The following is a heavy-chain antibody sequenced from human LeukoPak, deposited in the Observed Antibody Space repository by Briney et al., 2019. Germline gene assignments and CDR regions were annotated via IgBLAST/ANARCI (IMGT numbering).Heavy chain of an antibody. Sequence: SETLSLTCTVSGGSISSYYWSWIRQPPGKGLEWIGYIYYSGSTNYNPSLKSRVTISVDTSKSQFSLKLSSVTAADTAVYYCARTDYYDSSGYPYRGQGTLVTVSS. CDR3: ARTDYYDSSGYPY. J-gene: IGHJ4*02. V-gene: IGHV4-59*01. D-gene: IGHD3-22*01. CDR2: IYYSGST. CDR1: GGSISSYY.